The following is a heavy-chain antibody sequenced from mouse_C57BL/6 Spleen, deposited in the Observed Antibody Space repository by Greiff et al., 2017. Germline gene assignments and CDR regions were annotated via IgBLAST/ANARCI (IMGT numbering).Heavy chain of an antibody. CDR3: GKSGGWLLQSYWYFDV. J-gene: IGHJ1*03. D-gene: IGHD2-3*01. Sequence: EVKLVESGGGLVKPGGSLKLSCAASGFTFSSYAMSWVRQTPEKRLEWVATISDGGSYTYYPDNVKGRFTISRDNAKNNLYLQMSHLKSEDTAMYYGGKSGGWLLQSYWYFDVWGTGTTVTVSS. CDR2: ISDGGSYT. CDR1: GFTFSSYA. V-gene: IGHV5-4*03.